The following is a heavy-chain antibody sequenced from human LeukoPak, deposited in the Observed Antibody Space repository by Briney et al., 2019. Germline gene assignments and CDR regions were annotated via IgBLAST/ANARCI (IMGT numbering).Heavy chain of an antibody. CDR1: GFTVSSNY. CDR3: ARDRGGSYSAIDY. Sequence: GGSLRLSCAASGFTVSSNYMSWVRQAPGKGLEWVSLIYSGGTTYYADSVKGRFTISRDNAKNSLYLQMNSLRAENTAVYYCARDRGGSYSAIDYWGQGTLVTVSS. CDR2: IYSGGTT. V-gene: IGHV3-66*01. D-gene: IGHD1-26*01. J-gene: IGHJ4*02.